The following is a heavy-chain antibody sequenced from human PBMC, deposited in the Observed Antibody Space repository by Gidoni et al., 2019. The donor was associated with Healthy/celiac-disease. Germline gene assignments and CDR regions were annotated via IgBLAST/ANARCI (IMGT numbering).Heavy chain of an antibody. V-gene: IGHV3-30*18. Sequence: QVQLVESGGGVVQPGRSLRLSCAASGFTFSRYGMHWVRQAPGKGLEWVAVISYYGSNKYYADSVKGRFTISRDNSKNTLYLQMNSLRAEDTAVYYCAKGGLIVGARGDYFDYWGQGTLVTVSS. CDR1: GFTFSRYG. CDR3: AKGGLIVGARGDYFDY. J-gene: IGHJ4*02. CDR2: ISYYGSNK. D-gene: IGHD1-26*01.